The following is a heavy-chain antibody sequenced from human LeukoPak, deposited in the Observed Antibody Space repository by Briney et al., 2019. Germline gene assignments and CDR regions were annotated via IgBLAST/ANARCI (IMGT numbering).Heavy chain of an antibody. D-gene: IGHD3-10*01. CDR2: IYHSGST. V-gene: IGHV4-38-2*02. J-gene: IGHJ6*03. CDR1: GYSINSGYY. Sequence: PSETLSLTCTVSGYSINSGYYWGWIRQPPGKGLEWIGSIYHSGSTYYNPSLKSRLTISVDTSKNQFSLELSSVTAADTALYFCARQLYVSGSYYAPMDVWGKGTTVTISS. CDR3: ARQLYVSGSYYAPMDV.